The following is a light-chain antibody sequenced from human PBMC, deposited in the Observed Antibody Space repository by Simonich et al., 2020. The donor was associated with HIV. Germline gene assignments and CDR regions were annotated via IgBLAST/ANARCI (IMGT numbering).Light chain of an antibody. CDR1: QGIGSW. CDR2: AAS. Sequence: DIQMTQSPSSVSASVGDRVTITCRASQGIGSWVAWYQQKPGKAPKLLIYAASTLQSGVPSRFSGSGSGTDFTLTISCLQSEDFATYYCQQYYSYPYSFGQGTKLEIK. CDR3: QQYYSYPYS. J-gene: IGKJ2*03. V-gene: IGKV1-12*02.